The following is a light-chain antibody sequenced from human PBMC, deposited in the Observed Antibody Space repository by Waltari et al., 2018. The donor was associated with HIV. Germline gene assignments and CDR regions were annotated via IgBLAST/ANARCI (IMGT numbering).Light chain of an antibody. CDR1: GSNFGTYS. Sequence: HSVVTQPPSASGTPGQRVTISCSGSGSNFGTYSVNWYQHFPGTAPKLLIYMNDQRTSGVPGRFSGSQSGTSASLAISGLKDDDEADYYCAVWDDSLGGAVFGGGTKLTVL. CDR3: AVWDDSLGGAV. V-gene: IGLV1-47*01. J-gene: IGLJ2*01. CDR2: MND.